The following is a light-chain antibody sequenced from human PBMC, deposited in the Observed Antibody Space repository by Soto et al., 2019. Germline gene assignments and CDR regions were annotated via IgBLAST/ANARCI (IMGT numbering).Light chain of an antibody. CDR1: SSDVGVYDY. V-gene: IGLV2-14*01. Sequence: QSALTQPASVSGSPGQSITISCTGTSSDVGVYDYVSWYQQHPGKAPKLIISEVTNRPSGVSDRFSGSKSGNTASLTISGLQADDEADYYCSSYTPSTTWVFGGGTKLTVL. CDR2: EVT. J-gene: IGLJ3*02. CDR3: SSYTPSTTWV.